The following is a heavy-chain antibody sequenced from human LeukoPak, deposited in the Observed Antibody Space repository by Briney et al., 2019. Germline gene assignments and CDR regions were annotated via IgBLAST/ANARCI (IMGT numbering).Heavy chain of an antibody. Sequence: GGSLRLSCAASGFTFSSYCMSWVRQAPGKGLEWVANIKQDGSDKYYVDSVKGRFTISRDNAKNSLYLQMNSLRAEDTAVYYCAREVYVRGGFPTYYYYYMDVWGKGTTVTVSS. CDR1: GFTFSSYC. D-gene: IGHD3-10*02. V-gene: IGHV3-7*01. CDR3: AREVYVRGGFPTYYYYYMDV. J-gene: IGHJ6*03. CDR2: IKQDGSDK.